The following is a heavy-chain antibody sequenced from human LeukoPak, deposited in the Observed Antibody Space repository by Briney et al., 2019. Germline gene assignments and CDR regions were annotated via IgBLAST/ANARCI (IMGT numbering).Heavy chain of an antibody. J-gene: IGHJ3*02. Sequence: PSQTLSLTCTVSGGSISSGGYYWSWIWQPPGKGLEWIGYIYHSGSTYYNPSLKSRVTISVDRSKNQFSLKLSSVTAADTAVYYCARVLADCSGGSCYSDAFDIWGQGTMVTVSS. CDR2: IYHSGST. CDR1: GGSISSGGYY. D-gene: IGHD2-15*01. CDR3: ARVLADCSGGSCYSDAFDI. V-gene: IGHV4-30-2*01.